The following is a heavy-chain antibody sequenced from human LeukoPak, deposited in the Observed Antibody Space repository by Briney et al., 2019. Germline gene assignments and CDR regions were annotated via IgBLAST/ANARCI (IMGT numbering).Heavy chain of an antibody. Sequence: GGSLRLSCVASELTFRNYSLNWVRQAPGKGLEWVSSISYSSSYKYYVDSVKGRFTISRDNAKKSLYLQMNSLRAEDTAIYYCARAPVIVMHDWYFDLWGRGTLVTVSS. CDR1: ELTFRNYS. CDR2: ISYSSSYK. CDR3: ARAPVIVMHDWYFDL. D-gene: IGHD3-22*01. V-gene: IGHV3-21*01. J-gene: IGHJ2*01.